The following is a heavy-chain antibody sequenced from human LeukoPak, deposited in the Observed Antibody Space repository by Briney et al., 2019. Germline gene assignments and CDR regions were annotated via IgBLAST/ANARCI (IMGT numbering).Heavy chain of an antibody. J-gene: IGHJ4*02. CDR2: MNPNSGNT. CDR3: ARSRAAAGTDY. V-gene: IGHV1-8*01. CDR1: GYTFTSYD. Sequence: GASVKVSCKASGYTFTSYDINWVRQATGQGPEWMGWMNPNSGNTDYAQKFQGRVTMTRNTSISTAYMELSSLRSEDTAVYYCARSRAAAGTDYWGQGTLVTVSS. D-gene: IGHD6-13*01.